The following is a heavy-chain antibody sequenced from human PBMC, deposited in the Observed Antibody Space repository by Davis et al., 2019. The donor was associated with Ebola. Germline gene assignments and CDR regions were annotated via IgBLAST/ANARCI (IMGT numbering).Heavy chain of an antibody. J-gene: IGHJ6*03. CDR1: GYSISSVYY. D-gene: IGHD1-7*01. CDR3: ARTGITSYLYYYMDV. V-gene: IGHV4-38-2*01. CDR2: VYHSGNS. Sequence: SETLSLTCAVSGYSISSVYYWGWIRQPPGKGLEWIGSVYHSGNSYYNPSLKSRATLSVDTSKNQFSLKLSSVTAADTAVYYCARTGITSYLYYYMDVWGKGTTVTVSS.